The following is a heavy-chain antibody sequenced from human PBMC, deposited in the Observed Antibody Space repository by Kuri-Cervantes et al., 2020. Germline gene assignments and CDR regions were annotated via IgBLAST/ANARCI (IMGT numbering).Heavy chain of an antibody. CDR2: INHSGST. J-gene: IGHJ4*02. CDR1: GGSFSGYY. D-gene: IGHD5-18*01. CDR3: ASLSRGYSLGY. Sequence: SQTLSLTCAVYGGSFSGYYWSWIRQPPGKGLEWIGEINHSGSTNYNPSLKSRVTISVDTSKNQFSLKLTSVTAADTAVYYCASLSRGYSLGYWGQGTLVTVSS. V-gene: IGHV4-34*01.